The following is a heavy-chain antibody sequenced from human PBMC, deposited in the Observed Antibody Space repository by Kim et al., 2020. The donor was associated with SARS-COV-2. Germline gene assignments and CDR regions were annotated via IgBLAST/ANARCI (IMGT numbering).Heavy chain of an antibody. Sequence: GGSLRLSCVASGFTFSVYGMTWVRQAPGKGLEWVAIISGGIGDTYYADSVKGRFTVSRDNSKNLLYLEMNSLRAEDTAVYFCASELSWGRGTLVSV. CDR2: ISGGIGDT. V-gene: IGHV3-23*01. CDR3: ASELS. J-gene: IGHJ4*02. D-gene: IGHD1-1*01. CDR1: GFTFSVYG.